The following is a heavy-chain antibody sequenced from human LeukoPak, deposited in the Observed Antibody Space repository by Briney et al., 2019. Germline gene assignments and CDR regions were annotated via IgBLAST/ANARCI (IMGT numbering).Heavy chain of an antibody. J-gene: IGHJ5*02. CDR2: INHSGST. CDR3: ARESGTGIGWFAP. Sequence: SETLSLTCAVYGGSFSGYHWSWIRQPPGKGLEWIGEINHSGSTNYNPSLKSRVTISVDTSKNQFSLKLSSVTAADTAVYYCARESGTGIGWFAPWGQGTLVTVSS. CDR1: GGSFSGYH. D-gene: IGHD1-26*01. V-gene: IGHV4-34*01.